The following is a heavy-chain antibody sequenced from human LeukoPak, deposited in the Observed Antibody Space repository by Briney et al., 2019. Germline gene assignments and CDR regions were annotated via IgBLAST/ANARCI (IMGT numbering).Heavy chain of an antibody. CDR1: GGSISSSSCS. CDR3: ASLVAYGYYDY. D-gene: IGHD2-15*01. J-gene: IGHJ4*02. Sequence: PSETLSLTCTVSGGSISSSSCSWGWIRQPPGKGLEWIGSIYYSGSTYYNPSLKSRVTISVDTSRNQFSLKLSSVTAADTAVYYCASLVAYGYYDYWGQGTLVTVSS. V-gene: IGHV4-39*01. CDR2: IYYSGST.